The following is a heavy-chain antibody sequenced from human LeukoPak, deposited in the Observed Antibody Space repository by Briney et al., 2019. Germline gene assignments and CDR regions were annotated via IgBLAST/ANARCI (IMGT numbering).Heavy chain of an antibody. CDR1: GGSFSGYY. CDR3: ARLSSSWYKYYFDY. J-gene: IGHJ4*02. CDR2: INHSGST. Sequence: SETLSLTCAVYGGSFSGYYWSWIRQPPGKGLEWIGEINHSGSTNYNPSPKSRVTISVDTSKNQFSLKLSSVTAADTAVYYCARLSSSWYKYYFDYWGQGTLVTVSS. V-gene: IGHV4-34*01. D-gene: IGHD6-13*01.